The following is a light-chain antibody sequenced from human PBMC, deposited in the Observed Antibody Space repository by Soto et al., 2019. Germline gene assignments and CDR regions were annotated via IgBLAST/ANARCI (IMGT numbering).Light chain of an antibody. Sequence: EIVLTQSPATLFLSPGERATLSCRASQSVSTYLAWYQQKPGQAPRLLIYDASNRATAIPARFSGSGSGTDFTLTISSLEPEDFAVYYCKHRSNWPRTFGQGTKLEIK. CDR1: QSVSTY. V-gene: IGKV3-11*01. CDR3: KHRSNWPRT. CDR2: DAS. J-gene: IGKJ2*01.